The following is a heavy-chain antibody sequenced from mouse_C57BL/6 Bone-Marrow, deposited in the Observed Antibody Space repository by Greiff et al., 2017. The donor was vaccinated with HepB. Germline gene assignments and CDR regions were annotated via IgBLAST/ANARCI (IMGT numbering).Heavy chain of an antibody. V-gene: IGHV1-78*01. Sequence: VQLQQSDAELVKPGASVKISCKVSGYTFTDHTIHWMKQRPEQGLEWIGYIYPRDGSTKYNEKFKGKATLTAAKASSTAYMQLNGLTSEDSAVYFCARGVYYYALDYWGQGTSVTVSS. CDR1: GYTFTDHT. J-gene: IGHJ4*01. CDR3: ARGVYYYALDY. CDR2: IYPRDGST.